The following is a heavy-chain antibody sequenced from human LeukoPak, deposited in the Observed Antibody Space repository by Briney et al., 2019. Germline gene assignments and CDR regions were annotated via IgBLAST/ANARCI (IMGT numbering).Heavy chain of an antibody. J-gene: IGHJ4*02. CDR1: GGSISSGGYY. CDR3: ARDRGRCPYYDSSGYYDY. D-gene: IGHD3-22*01. CDR2: IYYSGST. V-gene: IGHV4-31*03. Sequence: SETLSLTCTVSGGSISSGGYYWSWIRQHPGKVLEWIGYIYYSGSTYYNPSLKSRVTISVDTSKNQLSLKLSSVTAADTAVYYCARDRGRCPYYDSSGYYDYWGQGTL.